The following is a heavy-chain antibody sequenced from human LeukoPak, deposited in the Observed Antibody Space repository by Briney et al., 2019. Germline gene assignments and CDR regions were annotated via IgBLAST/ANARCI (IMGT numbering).Heavy chain of an antibody. V-gene: IGHV3-21*01. D-gene: IGHD2-2*01. CDR3: ARPATGYCGNAGCHWDS. CDR2: ISASSNFI. J-gene: IGHJ4*02. CDR1: GFTFSTHS. Sequence: GGSLRLSCTASGFTFSTHSMYWVRQAPGKGLEWVSSISASSNFIHYAESVRGRFTISRDNAKNSLYLQMNSLGAQDTAVYYCARPATGYCGNAGCHWDSWGQGTLVTVSS.